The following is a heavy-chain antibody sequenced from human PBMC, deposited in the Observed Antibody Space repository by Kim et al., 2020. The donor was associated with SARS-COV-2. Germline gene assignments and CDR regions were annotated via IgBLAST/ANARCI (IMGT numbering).Heavy chain of an antibody. CDR3: AREGESFLEWSALVNWFDP. J-gene: IGHJ5*02. CDR1: GYTFTSYY. Sequence: ASVKVSCKASGYTFTSYYMHWVRQAPGQGLEWMGIINPSGGSTSYAQKFQGRVTMTRDTSTSTVYMELSSLRSEDTAVYYCAREGESFLEWSALVNWFDPWGQGTLVTVSS. CDR2: INPSGGST. V-gene: IGHV1-46*01. D-gene: IGHD3-3*01.